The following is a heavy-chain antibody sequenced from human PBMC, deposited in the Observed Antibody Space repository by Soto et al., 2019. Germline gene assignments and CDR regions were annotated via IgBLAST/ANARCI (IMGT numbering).Heavy chain of an antibody. CDR2: IGSGGDT. Sequence: EVQLVESGGGLVQPGGCLRLSCAASGFTLSSYDIHWVRQATGEGLAWVSGIGSGGDTHYADSVQGRFNISREDGKNSLYLQMNNLRVGDTAVYYCTRKTPRTRMEVWGQGATVTVSS. CDR3: TRKTPRTRMEV. CDR1: GFTLSSYD. V-gene: IGHV3-13*01. D-gene: IGHD2-15*01. J-gene: IGHJ6*02.